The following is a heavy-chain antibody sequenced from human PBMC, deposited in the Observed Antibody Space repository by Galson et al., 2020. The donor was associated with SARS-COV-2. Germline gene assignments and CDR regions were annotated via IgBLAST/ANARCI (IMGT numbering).Heavy chain of an antibody. CDR2: INPNSGDT. D-gene: IGHD3-22*01. CDR1: GYSFTGYN. CDR3: ARGQRYYDRGEILNFDF. J-gene: IGHJ4*02. V-gene: IGHV1-2*06. Sequence: ASVKVSCKASGYSFTGYNVHWVRQVPGQGLEWMGRINPNSGDTFYAQKFQGGVTMTRDTSSSTAYMELRRLRSDDTAVYFCARGQRYYDRGEILNFDFWGQGTLVTVSS.